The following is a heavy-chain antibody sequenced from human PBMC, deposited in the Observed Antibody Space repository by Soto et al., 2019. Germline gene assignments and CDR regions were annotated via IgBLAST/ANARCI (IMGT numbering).Heavy chain of an antibody. CDR3: ARLPKGSLVTA. CDR1: GFSFSDYS. Sequence: QLVESGGGLVYPGGSLRLSCVGSGFSFSDYSMNWVRQAPGKGLQWISYISSSSDDIHYADPVKGRFTVSRDNAKNALFLQMNSLRDDDTAIYYCARLPKGSLVTAWGQGTQVTVSS. D-gene: IGHD2-21*02. CDR2: ISSSSDDI. J-gene: IGHJ4*02. V-gene: IGHV3-48*02.